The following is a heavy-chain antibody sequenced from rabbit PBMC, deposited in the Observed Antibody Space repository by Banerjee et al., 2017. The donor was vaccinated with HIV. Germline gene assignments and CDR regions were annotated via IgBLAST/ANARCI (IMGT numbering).Heavy chain of an antibody. CDR2: IYAGSGNT. D-gene: IGHD2-1*01. Sequence: LEESGGDLVKPEGSLTLTCTASGFSFSNKYGMCWVRQAPGKGLEWIACIYAGSGNTVYASWAKGRLTVSRTSSTTVTLQMTSLTAADTATYFCVREAYGDYVYDAYVMGLWGPGTLVTVS. J-gene: IGHJ6*01. CDR1: GFSFSNKYG. V-gene: IGHV1S45*01. CDR3: VREAYGDYVYDAYVMGL.